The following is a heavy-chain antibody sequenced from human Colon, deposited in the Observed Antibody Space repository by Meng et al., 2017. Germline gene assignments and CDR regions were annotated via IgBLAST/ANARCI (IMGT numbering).Heavy chain of an antibody. CDR2: INHSGST. J-gene: IGHJ5*02. CDR3: ARERLSSGWYGGRWFDP. CDR1: GGSFSGYY. V-gene: IGHV4-34*01. D-gene: IGHD6-19*01. Sequence: QGHLRKGGAGLLKPSETLSLTCAVYGGSFSGYYWSWIRQPPGKGLEWIGEINHSGSTNYNPSLKSRVTISVDTSKNQFSLKLSSVTAADTAVYYCARERLSSGWYGGRWFDPWGQGTLVTVSS.